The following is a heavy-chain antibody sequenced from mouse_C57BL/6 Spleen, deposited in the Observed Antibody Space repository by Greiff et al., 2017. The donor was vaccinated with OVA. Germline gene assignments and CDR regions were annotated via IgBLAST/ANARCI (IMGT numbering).Heavy chain of an antibody. Sequence: QVQLQQSGAELVKPGASVKMSCKASGYTFTSYWINWVKQRPGQGLEWIGDIYPGSGSTNYNEKFKGKATLTVDTSSSTAYMHLRSLTSEDSAVEDYASVAARAWFAYWGQGTLVTVSA. CDR3: ASVAARAWFAY. V-gene: IGHV1-55*01. CDR1: GYTFTSYW. J-gene: IGHJ3*01. D-gene: IGHD3-1*01. CDR2: IYPGSGST.